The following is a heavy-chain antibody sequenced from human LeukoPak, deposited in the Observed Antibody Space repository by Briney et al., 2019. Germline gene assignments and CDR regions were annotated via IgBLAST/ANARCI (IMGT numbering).Heavy chain of an antibody. D-gene: IGHD5-18*01. V-gene: IGHV4-38-2*01. J-gene: IGHJ4*02. CDR3: ARGGAAMAIPMDY. CDR1: GYSISSGYY. CDR2: ISHSGST. Sequence: PSETLSLTCAVSGYSISSGYYRGWIRQPPGKGLEWIGSISHSGSTYYSPFLKSRFTISVETSKNQVSLKLSSVTAADTAVYYCARGGAAMAIPMDYWGQGTLVTVSS.